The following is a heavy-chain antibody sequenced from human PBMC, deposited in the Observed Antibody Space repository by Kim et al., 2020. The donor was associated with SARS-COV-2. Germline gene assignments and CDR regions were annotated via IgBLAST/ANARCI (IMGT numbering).Heavy chain of an antibody. J-gene: IGHJ6*03. CDR1: GFTFSSYD. Sequence: GGSLRLSCAASGFTFSSYDMHWVRQATGKGLEWVSAIGTAGDTYYPGSVKGRFTISRENAKNSLYLQMNSLRAGDTAVYYCARGTFEGDIVVVPAAMRYYYYYMDVWGKGTTVTVSS. CDR3: ARGTFEGDIVVVPAAMRYYYYYMDV. D-gene: IGHD2-2*01. V-gene: IGHV3-13*01. CDR2: IGTAGDT.